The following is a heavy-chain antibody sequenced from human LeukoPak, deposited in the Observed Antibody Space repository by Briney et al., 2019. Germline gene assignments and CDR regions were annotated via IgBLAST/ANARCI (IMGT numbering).Heavy chain of an antibody. CDR1: GGSISSSSYY. V-gene: IGHV4-39*02. CDR3: AREGGGYSTNYFFDY. D-gene: IGHD3-22*01. J-gene: IGHJ4*02. CDR2: IYYSGST. Sequence: SETLSLTCTVSGGSISSSSYYWGWIRQPPGKGLEWIGSIYYSGSTYYNPSLKSRVTISVDTSKNQFSLKLSSVTPEDTALYYCAREGGGYSTNYFFDYWGQGTLVTVSS.